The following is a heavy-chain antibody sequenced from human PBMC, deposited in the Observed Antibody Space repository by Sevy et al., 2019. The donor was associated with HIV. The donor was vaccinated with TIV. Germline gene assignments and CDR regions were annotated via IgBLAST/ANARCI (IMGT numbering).Heavy chain of an antibody. V-gene: IGHV3-7*01. CDR1: GFTLSDSW. CDR2: INEDGSRL. D-gene: IGHD5-18*01. J-gene: IGHJ4*02. CDR3: ARDRAYSAVDY. Sequence: GGSLRLSCVASGFTLSDSWMIWVRQAPGKGLERIAFINEDGSRLGYVDSVRGRFTISRENIKNSLYLQMNNLRAEDTALYFWARDRAYSAVDYWGQGTLVTVSS.